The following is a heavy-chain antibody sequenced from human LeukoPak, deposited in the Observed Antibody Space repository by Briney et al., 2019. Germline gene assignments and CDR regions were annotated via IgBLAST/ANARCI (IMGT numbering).Heavy chain of an antibody. CDR3: ARGGGITIFGVVIPGMDV. J-gene: IGHJ6*02. Sequence: SETLSLTCAVYGGSFSGYYWSWIRQPPGKGPEWIGEINHSGSTNYNPSLKSRVTISVDTSKNQFSLKLSSVTAADTAVYYCARGGGITIFGVVIPGMDVWGQGTTVTVSS. CDR2: INHSGST. V-gene: IGHV4-34*01. CDR1: GGSFSGYY. D-gene: IGHD3-3*01.